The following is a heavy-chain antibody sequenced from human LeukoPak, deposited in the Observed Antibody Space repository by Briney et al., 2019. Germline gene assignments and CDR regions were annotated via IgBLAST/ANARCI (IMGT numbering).Heavy chain of an antibody. CDR1: GFTFSSYS. CDR3: ARASLWFGELNYYYYYMDV. Sequence: GSLRLSCAASGFTFSSYSMNWVRQAPGKGLEWVSSISSSSSYIYYADSVKGRFTISRDNAKNSLYLQMNSLRAEDTAVYYCARASLWFGELNYYYYYMDVWGKGTTVTISS. D-gene: IGHD3-10*01. J-gene: IGHJ6*03. CDR2: ISSSSSYI. V-gene: IGHV3-21*01.